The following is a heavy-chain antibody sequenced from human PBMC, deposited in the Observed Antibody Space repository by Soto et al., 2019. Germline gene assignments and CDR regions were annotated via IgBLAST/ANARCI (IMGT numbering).Heavy chain of an antibody. D-gene: IGHD3-3*01. Sequence: PSETLSLTCAVYGGSFSGYYWSWIRQPPGKGLEWIGEINHSGSTNYNPSLKSRVTISVDTSKNQFSLKLSSVTAADTAVYYCARVVGRYDFWSGYSFDWFDPWGQGTLVTVSS. CDR1: GGSFSGYY. CDR3: ARVVGRYDFWSGYSFDWFDP. V-gene: IGHV4-34*01. CDR2: INHSGST. J-gene: IGHJ5*02.